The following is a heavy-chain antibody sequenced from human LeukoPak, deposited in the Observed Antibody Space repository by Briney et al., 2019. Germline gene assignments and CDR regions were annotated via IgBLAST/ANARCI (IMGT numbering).Heavy chain of an antibody. CDR2: IKEDGSDK. CDR3: ARAGYTSGYDY. Sequence: GGSLRLSCAASGFTFSSYWMSWVRQAPGKGLEWLANIKEDGSDKYYVDSVKGGFTISRDNAKNSLYLQMNNLRVEDTAVYYCARAGYTSGYDYWGQGTLVTVSS. J-gene: IGHJ4*02. CDR1: GFTFSSYW. D-gene: IGHD6-19*01. V-gene: IGHV3-7*04.